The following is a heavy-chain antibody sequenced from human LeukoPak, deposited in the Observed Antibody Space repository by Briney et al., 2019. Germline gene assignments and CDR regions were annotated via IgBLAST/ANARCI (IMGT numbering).Heavy chain of an antibody. J-gene: IGHJ4*02. D-gene: IGHD1-7*01. CDR3: AKNYDFDY. CDR1: GFTFSSYG. CDR2: IRYDGSNK. V-gene: IGHV3-30*02. Sequence: GGSLRLSCVASGFTFSSYGMHWVRQAPGEGLEWVAFIRYDGSNKYYADSVKARFTISRDNSKNTLYLQMNSLRAEDTAVYYCAKNYDFDYWGQGTLVTVSS.